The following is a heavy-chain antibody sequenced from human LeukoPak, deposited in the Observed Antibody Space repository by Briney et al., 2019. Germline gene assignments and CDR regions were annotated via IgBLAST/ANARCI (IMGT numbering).Heavy chain of an antibody. V-gene: IGHV3-23*01. CDR2: ISGSGGGT. CDR3: AKDSTSVAGDQYFDY. CDR1: GSTFSSYA. Sequence: GGSLRLSCAASGSTFSSYAMSWVRQAPGKGLEWVSAISGSGGGTYYADSVKGRFTISRDNSKNTLYLQMNSLRAEDTAVYYCAKDSTSVAGDQYFDYWGQGTLVTVSS. D-gene: IGHD6-19*01. J-gene: IGHJ4*02.